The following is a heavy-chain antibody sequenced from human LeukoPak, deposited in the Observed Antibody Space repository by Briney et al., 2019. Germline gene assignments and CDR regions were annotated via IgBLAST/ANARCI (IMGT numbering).Heavy chain of an antibody. V-gene: IGHV4-39*01. J-gene: IGHJ4*02. CDR3: ARGLSAAADY. Sequence: SETLSLTCTVSGGSISSSSYYWGWIRQPPGKGLEWIGSIYYSGSTYYNPSLKSRSTISVDTSKNQFSLTLSSVTAADTAVYYCARGLSAAADYWGQGTLVTVSS. D-gene: IGHD6-13*01. CDR2: IYYSGST. CDR1: GGSISSSSYY.